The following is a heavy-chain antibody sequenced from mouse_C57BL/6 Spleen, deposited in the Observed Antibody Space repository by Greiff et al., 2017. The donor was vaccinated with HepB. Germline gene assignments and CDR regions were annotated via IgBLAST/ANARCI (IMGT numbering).Heavy chain of an antibody. CDR2: IDPETGGT. V-gene: IGHV1-15*01. Sequence: QVQLKQSGAELVRPGASVTLSCKASGYTFTDYEMHWVKQTPVHGLEWIGAIDPETGGTAYNQKFKGKAILTADKSSSTAYMELRSLTSEDSAVYYCTRSWDDAMDYWGQGTSVTVSS. J-gene: IGHJ4*01. CDR3: TRSWDDAMDY. CDR1: GYTFTDYE. D-gene: IGHD4-1*01.